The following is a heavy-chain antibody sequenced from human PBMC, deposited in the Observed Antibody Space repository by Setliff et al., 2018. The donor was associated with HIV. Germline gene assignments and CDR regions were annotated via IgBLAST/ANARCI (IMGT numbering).Heavy chain of an antibody. V-gene: IGHV1-18*01. CDR2: IDSNNGNR. D-gene: IGHD2-8*01. CDR3: VRLTAGRTNYYYYMDV. Sequence: ASVKVSCKASGYSLSTYAISWVRQAPGQGLEWMGWIDSNNGNRNFAQKFRGRVTMTTDISTNTTYMEVRSLSFDDTAVYYCVRLTAGRTNYYYYMDVWGKGTTVTVSS. CDR1: GYSLSTYA. J-gene: IGHJ6*03.